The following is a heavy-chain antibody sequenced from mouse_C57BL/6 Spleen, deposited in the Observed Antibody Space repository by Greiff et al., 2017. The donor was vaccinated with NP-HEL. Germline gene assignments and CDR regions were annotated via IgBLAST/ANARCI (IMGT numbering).Heavy chain of an antibody. D-gene: IGHD2-3*01. V-gene: IGHV1-64*01. J-gene: IGHJ1*03. CDR2: IHPNSGST. Sequence: VQLVESGAELVKPGASVKLSCKASGYTFTSYWMHWVKQRPGQGLEWIGMIHPNSGSTNYNEKFKSKATLTVDKSSSTAYMQLSSLTSEDSAVYYCARPYDGYYGWYFDVWGTGTTLTVSS. CDR3: ARPYDGYYGWYFDV. CDR1: GYTFTSYW.